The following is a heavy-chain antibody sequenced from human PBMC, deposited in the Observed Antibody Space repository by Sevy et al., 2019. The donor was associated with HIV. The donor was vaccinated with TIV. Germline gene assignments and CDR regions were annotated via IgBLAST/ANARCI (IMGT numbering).Heavy chain of an antibody. CDR1: EFIFSSHA. J-gene: IGHJ3*02. V-gene: IGHV3-23*01. D-gene: IGHD3-3*02. Sequence: GGSLRLSCVASEFIFSSHAVSWVRQAPGKGLEWVSAISGDGENTHYADSVRGRFTISRDNFKNTLYLQMNSLRAEDTALYYCARDGRGISAFDIWRPGTMVTVSS. CDR3: ARDGRGISAFDI. CDR2: ISGDGENT.